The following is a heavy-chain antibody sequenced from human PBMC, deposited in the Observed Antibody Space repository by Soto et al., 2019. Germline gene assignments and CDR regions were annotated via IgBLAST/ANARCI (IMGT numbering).Heavy chain of an antibody. V-gene: IGHV1-3*01. CDR3: AREGVRFTEFDP. Sequence: VKVSCKASGYTFTSYAMHWVRQAPGQRLEWVGWINAGNGNTKYSQKFQGRVTITRDTSASTAYMELSSLRSEDTAVYYCAREGVRFTEFDPWGQGTLVTVSS. D-gene: IGHD3-3*01. J-gene: IGHJ5*02. CDR1: GYTFTSYA. CDR2: INAGNGNT.